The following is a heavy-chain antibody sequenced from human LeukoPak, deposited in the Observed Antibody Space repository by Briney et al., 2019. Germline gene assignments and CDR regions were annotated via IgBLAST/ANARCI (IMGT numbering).Heavy chain of an antibody. CDR3: ARDHGDFVGVRVGFDS. CDR2: ISGYNGNT. J-gene: IGHJ4*02. CDR1: GYTFTNCA. Sequence: GASVKVSCKASGYTFTNCAISWVRQAPGQGLEWVARISGYNGNTDYAQKVKDRLTVTADTSTAYLEMRGLTSDDTAVYYCARDHGDFVGVRVGFDSWGQGTLVTVSS. D-gene: IGHD4-17*01. V-gene: IGHV1-18*01.